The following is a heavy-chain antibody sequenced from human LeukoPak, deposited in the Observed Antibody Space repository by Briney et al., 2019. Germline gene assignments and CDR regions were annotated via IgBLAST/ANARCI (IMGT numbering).Heavy chain of an antibody. D-gene: IGHD3-22*01. CDR2: IYYSGST. CDR3: ARPIDFYDSSGYYFDP. V-gene: IGHV4-39*01. J-gene: IGHJ5*02. CDR1: GGSISSSSYY. Sequence: SETLSLTCTVSGGSISSSSYYWGWIRQPPGTGLEWIGSIYYSGSTYYNPSLKSRVTISVDTSKNQFSLKLSSVTAADTAVYYCARPIDFYDSSGYYFDPWGQGTLVTVSS.